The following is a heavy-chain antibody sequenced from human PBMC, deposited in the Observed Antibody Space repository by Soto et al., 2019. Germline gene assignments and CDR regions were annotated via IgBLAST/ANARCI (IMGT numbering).Heavy chain of an antibody. CDR2: IIPIFGTA. Sequence: QVQLVQSGAEVKKPGSSVKVSCKASGGTFSSYAISWVRQAPGQGLEWMGGIIPIFGTANYAQKFQGRVRMTADGSTSTAYMELSSLRSEDMAVDYCARRDRRGTGYSYGMDVWGQGTTVTVSS. J-gene: IGHJ6*02. CDR1: GGTFSSYA. CDR3: ARRDRRGTGYSYGMDV. V-gene: IGHV1-69*12. D-gene: IGHD1-1*01.